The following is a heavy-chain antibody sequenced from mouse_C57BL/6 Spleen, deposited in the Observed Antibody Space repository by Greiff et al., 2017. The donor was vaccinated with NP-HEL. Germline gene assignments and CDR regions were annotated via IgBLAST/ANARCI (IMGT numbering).Heavy chain of an antibody. J-gene: IGHJ2*01. V-gene: IGHV1-82*01. Sequence: QVQLKQSGPELVKPGASVKISCKASGYAFSSSWMNWVKQRPGKGLEWIGRIYPGDGDTNYNGKFKGKATLTADKSSSTAYMQLSSLTSEDSAVYFCARNPYYYGSSSYFDYWGQGTTLTVSS. D-gene: IGHD1-1*01. CDR3: ARNPYYYGSSSYFDY. CDR2: IYPGDGDT. CDR1: GYAFSSSW.